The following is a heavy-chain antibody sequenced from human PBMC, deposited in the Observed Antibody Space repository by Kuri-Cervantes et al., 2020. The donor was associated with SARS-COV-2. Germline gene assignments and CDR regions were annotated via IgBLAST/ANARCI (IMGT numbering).Heavy chain of an antibody. CDR2: IYSGGSST. D-gene: IGHD6-19*01. CDR3: AKGIAVAGHFDY. J-gene: IGHJ4*02. CDR1: GFTFSSYA. Sequence: GGSLRLSCAASGFTFSSYAMSWVRQAPGKGLEWVSVIYSGGSSTYYADSVKGRFTISRDNSKNTLYLQMNGLRAEDTAVYYCAKGIAVAGHFDYWGQGTLVTVSS. V-gene: IGHV3-23*03.